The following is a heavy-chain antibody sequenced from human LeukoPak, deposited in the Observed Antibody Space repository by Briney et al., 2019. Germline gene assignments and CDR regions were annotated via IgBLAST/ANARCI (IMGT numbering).Heavy chain of an antibody. V-gene: IGHV3-23*01. CDR2: ISGSGGST. CDR3: AKDFARYSSSWLFDY. Sequence: AGRSLRLSCAASGFTFSSYGMHWVRQAPGKGLEWVSAISGSGGSTYYADSVKGRFTISRDNSKNTLYLQMNSLRAEDTAVYYCAKDFARYSSSWLFDYWGQGTLVTVSS. CDR1: GFTFSSYG. D-gene: IGHD6-13*01. J-gene: IGHJ4*02.